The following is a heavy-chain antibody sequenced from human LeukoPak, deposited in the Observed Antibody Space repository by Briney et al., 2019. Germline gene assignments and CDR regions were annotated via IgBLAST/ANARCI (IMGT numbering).Heavy chain of an antibody. J-gene: IGHJ5*02. D-gene: IGHD6-13*01. V-gene: IGHV4-34*01. CDR3: APKGIAAALGWFDP. CDR1: GGSFSGYY. CDR2: INHSGST. Sequence: PSETLSLTCAVYGGSFSGYYWSWIRHPPGKGLEWIGEINHSGSTNYNPSLKSRVTISVDTSKNQSSLKWSSVTAADTAVYYCAPKGIAAALGWFDPWGQGTLVTVSS.